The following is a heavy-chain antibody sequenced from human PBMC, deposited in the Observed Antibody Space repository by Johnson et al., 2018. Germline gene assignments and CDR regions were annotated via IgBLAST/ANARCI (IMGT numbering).Heavy chain of an antibody. J-gene: IGHJ6*02. CDR2: INPSGGNT. CDR3: ARAGTGFFVDYYYGMDG. CDR1: GYTFTSYR. Sequence: VQLVESGAEVKKPGASVMVSCKTSGYTFTSYRMHWVRQAPGQGPEWMGVINPSGGNTNYAQKFQGRVTITRDPSTSTVYRELSSLKSEDTAVYYCARAGTGFFVDYYYGMDGWGQGTTVIVS. D-gene: IGHD3-3*01. V-gene: IGHV1-46*01.